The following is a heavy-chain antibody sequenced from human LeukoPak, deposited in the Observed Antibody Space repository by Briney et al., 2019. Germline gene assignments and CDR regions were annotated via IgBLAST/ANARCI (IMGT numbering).Heavy chain of an antibody. CDR2: MSGSGSST. CDR1: GFTFSNYA. CDR3: AKDLYDSSGSRYDY. Sequence: TGGSLRLSCAASGFTFSNYAMSWVRQAPGKGLEWVSAMSGSGSSTWYADSVKGRLTISRDNSKNTLFLQMNSLRAEDTAVYYCAKDLYDSSGSRYDYWGRGTLVTVSS. D-gene: IGHD3-22*01. V-gene: IGHV3-23*01. J-gene: IGHJ4*02.